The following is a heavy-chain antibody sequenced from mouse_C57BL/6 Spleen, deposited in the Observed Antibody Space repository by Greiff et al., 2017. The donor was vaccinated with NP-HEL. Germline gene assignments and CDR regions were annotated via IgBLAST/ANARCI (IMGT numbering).Heavy chain of an antibody. V-gene: IGHV1-55*01. D-gene: IGHD1-1*01. CDR3: AREEGFITTGVGAMDY. CDR1: GYTFTSYW. Sequence: QVQLQQPGAELVKPGASVKMSCKASGYTFTSYWITWVKQRPGQGLEWIGDIYPGSGSTNYTEKFKSKATLTVDTASSTAYMQRSSLTSEDSAVDYCAREEGFITTGVGAMDYWGQGTSVTVSS. J-gene: IGHJ4*01. CDR2: IYPGSGST.